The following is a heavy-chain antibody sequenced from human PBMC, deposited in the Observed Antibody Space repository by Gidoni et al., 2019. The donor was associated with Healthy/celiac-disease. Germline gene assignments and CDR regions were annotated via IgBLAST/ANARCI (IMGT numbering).Heavy chain of an antibody. CDR3: TTDSIAARRFGYYGMDV. J-gene: IGHJ6*02. CDR1: GFTFRNDW. V-gene: IGHV3-15*01. D-gene: IGHD6-6*01. Sequence: EVQLVESGGGLVKPGGSLRLSCAASGFTFRNDWMSWVRQAPGKGLEWVGRIKSKTDGGTTDYAAPVKGRFTITRDDSKNTLYLQMNSLKTEDTAVYYCTTDSIAARRFGYYGMDVWGQGTTVTVSS. CDR2: IKSKTDGGTT.